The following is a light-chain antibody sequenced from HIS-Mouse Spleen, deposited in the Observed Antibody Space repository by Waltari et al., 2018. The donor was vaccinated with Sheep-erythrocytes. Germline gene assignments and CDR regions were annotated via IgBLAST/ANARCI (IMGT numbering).Light chain of an antibody. J-gene: IGLJ2*01. Sequence: QSALTQPASVSGSPGQSITISCTGTSSDVGGYNYVSWYQQHPGKAPKLMIYEVSNRPAGVPKRFSGSKSGNTASLTISGRQAEDEADYYCSSYTSSSTPVVFGGGTKLTVL. CDR3: SSYTSSSTPVV. CDR2: EVS. V-gene: IGLV2-14*01. CDR1: SSDVGGYNY.